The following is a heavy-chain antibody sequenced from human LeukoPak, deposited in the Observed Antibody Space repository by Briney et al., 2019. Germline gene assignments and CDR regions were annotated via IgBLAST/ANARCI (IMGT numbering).Heavy chain of an antibody. CDR3: AKAVLKRITIFGVVINPLDY. CDR2: ISGSGGST. J-gene: IGHJ4*02. D-gene: IGHD3-3*01. CDR1: GFTFSSYA. Sequence: GSLRLSCAASGFTFSSYAMSWVRQAPGKGLEWVSAISGSGGSTYYADSVKGRFTISRDNSKNTLYLQMNSLRAEDTAVYYCAKAVLKRITIFGVVINPLDYWGQGTLVTVSS. V-gene: IGHV3-23*01.